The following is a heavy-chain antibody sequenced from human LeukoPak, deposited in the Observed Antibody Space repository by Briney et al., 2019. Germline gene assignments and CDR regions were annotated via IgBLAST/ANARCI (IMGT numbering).Heavy chain of an antibody. J-gene: IGHJ4*02. V-gene: IGHV3-7*01. CDR3: ARGRGMGY. CDR1: GFTFSSYW. Sequence: GGSLRLSCAASGFTFSSYWMTWVRQAPGKGLEWLANIKEDGSEKYYVDSVKGRFTISRDNAKNSLYLQMNSLRAEATAVYYCARGRGMGYWGQGTLVTVSS. D-gene: IGHD3-16*01. CDR2: IKEDGSEK.